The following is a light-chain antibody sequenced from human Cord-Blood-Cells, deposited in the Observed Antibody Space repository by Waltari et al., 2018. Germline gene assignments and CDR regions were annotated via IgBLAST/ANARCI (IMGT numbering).Light chain of an antibody. CDR1: SSDVGGYNY. V-gene: IGLV2-8*01. Sequence: SALTPPPSASGSPGQSVTIPCTGTSSDVGGYNYASWYQQHPGKAPKLMIYEVSKRPSGVPDRFSGSKSGNTASLTVSGLQAEDEADYYCSSYAGSNKVFGGGTKLTVL. CDR2: EVS. CDR3: SSYAGSNKV. J-gene: IGLJ3*02.